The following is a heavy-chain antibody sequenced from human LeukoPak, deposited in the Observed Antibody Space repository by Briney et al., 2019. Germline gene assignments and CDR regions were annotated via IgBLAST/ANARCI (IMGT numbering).Heavy chain of an antibody. CDR2: INQVGSEK. CDR3: ARSSYCSGGSCWGGAFDI. J-gene: IGHJ3*02. V-gene: IGHV3-7*05. CDR1: GFTFSSHW. D-gene: IGHD2-15*01. Sequence: GGSLTLSCAASGFTFSSHWLIWVRQAPGKGLEWVANINQVGSEKYYVDSVKGRFTISSDNSKNTLYLQINRLRAEDRVVDYGARSSYCSGGSCWGGAFDIWGQGTMVTVSS.